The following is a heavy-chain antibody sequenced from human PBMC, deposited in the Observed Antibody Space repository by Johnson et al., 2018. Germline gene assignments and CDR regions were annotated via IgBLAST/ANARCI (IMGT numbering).Heavy chain of an antibody. V-gene: IGHV3-23*04. CDR3: AREYYYASSGYYDAFDI. CDR2: ISGSGGST. CDR1: GFTFSSYA. Sequence: VQLVQSGGGLVQPGGSLRLSCAASGFTFSSYAMRWVRQAPGKGLEGVSAISGSGGSTYYADSVKGRFTISRDNSKNTRYLQMNSLRAEDTAVYYRAREYYYASSGYYDAFDIWGQGTMVTVSS. J-gene: IGHJ3*02. D-gene: IGHD3-22*01.